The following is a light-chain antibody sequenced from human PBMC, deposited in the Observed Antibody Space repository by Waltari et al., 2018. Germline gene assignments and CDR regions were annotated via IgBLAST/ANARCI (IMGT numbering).Light chain of an antibody. J-gene: IGLJ3*02. V-gene: IGLV3-25*03. Sequence: SYELTQPPSVAVSPGQTARITCSGDALPQQYANWYQQKAGQAPMLVIYKDSERPSGIPERFSGSSSGTIVTLTISGVQAEDEADYYCQSADSSGAYRVFGGGTKLTVL. CDR3: QSADSSGAYRV. CDR1: ALPQQY. CDR2: KDS.